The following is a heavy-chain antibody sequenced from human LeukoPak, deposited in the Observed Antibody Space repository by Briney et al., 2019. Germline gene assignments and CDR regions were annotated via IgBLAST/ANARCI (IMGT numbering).Heavy chain of an antibody. CDR3: ARERTYYYGSGSYYNVNEFDP. CDR1: GGTFSSYA. D-gene: IGHD3-10*01. Sequence: SVKVSCKASGGTFSSYAISWVRQAPGQGLEWMGGIIPIFGTANYAQKFQGRVTITADESTSTAYMELSSLRSDDTAVYYCARERTYYYGSGSYYNVNEFDPWGQGTLVTVSS. V-gene: IGHV1-69*13. CDR2: IIPIFGTA. J-gene: IGHJ5*02.